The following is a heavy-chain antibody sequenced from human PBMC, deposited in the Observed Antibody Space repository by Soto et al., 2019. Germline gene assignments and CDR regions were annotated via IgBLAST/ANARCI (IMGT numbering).Heavy chain of an antibody. V-gene: IGHV3-48*02. J-gene: IGHJ4*02. CDR2: ISSSSSSK. Sequence: EVQLVESGGGLVQPGGSLRLSCAASGITFSNYNMNWVRQAPGKGLEWVSYISSSSSSKYYADSVKGRFTISRDNGENSLYLQMNSLRDEDTAVYYCASSGSYRFDYWGQGTLVTVSS. D-gene: IGHD1-26*01. CDR1: GITFSNYN. CDR3: ASSGSYRFDY.